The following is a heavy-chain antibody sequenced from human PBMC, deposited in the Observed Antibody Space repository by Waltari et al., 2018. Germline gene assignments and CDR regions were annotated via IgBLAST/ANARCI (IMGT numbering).Heavy chain of an antibody. CDR3: ARGGAGRYDY. V-gene: IGHV4-39*07. J-gene: IGHJ4*02. CDR2: IDYSGST. Sequence: QLQLQESGPGLVKPSETLSLTCTVSGGSISSSSYYWGWIRQPPGKGLEWIGSIDYSGSTYYNPSLKSRVTISVDTSKNQFSLKLSSVTAADTAVYYCARGGAGRYDYWGQGTLVTVSS. CDR1: GGSISSSSYY. D-gene: IGHD6-19*01.